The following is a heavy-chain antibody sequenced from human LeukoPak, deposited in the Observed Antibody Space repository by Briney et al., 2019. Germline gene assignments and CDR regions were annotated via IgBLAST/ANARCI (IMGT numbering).Heavy chain of an antibody. CDR3: ARVRRFCGGDCYSLGYFDY. V-gene: IGHV4-31*03. Sequence: SETLSLTCTVSGGSISSGGYYWSWIRHHSGKGMEWIGYMYDSGSTYYNPSPKSRVTISVDTSKNQFSLKLSSVTAADTAVYYCARVRRFCGGDCYSLGYFDYWGQGTLVAVSS. CDR2: MYDSGST. J-gene: IGHJ4*02. D-gene: IGHD2-21*02. CDR1: GGSISSGGYY.